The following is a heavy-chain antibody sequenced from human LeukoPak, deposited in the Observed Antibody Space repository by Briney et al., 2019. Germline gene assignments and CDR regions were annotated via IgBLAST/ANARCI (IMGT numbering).Heavy chain of an antibody. CDR1: GFTASIYY. V-gene: IGHV3-66*01. CDR3: ARGPGWNYFDY. CDR2: LYRDGSA. Sequence: PGGSLRLSCAASGFTASIYYMTWVRQAPGKGLGWVSYLYRDGSAYYADSVKDRFTVSRDNSKNTVYLQMSSLRAEDTAVYYCARGPGWNYFDYWGQGTLVTVSS. J-gene: IGHJ4*02. D-gene: IGHD2-15*01.